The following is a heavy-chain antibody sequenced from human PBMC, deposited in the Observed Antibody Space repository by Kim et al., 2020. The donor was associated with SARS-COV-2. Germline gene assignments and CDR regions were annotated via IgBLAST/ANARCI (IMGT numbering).Heavy chain of an antibody. D-gene: IGHD7-27*01. Sequence: GGSLRLSCAASGFTFSSYAMYWVRQAPGKGLEWVAVISYDGSNKYYADSVKGRFTISRDNSKNTLYLQMNSLRAEDTAVYYCARAAWGGYFYGMDVWGQG. CDR2: ISYDGSNK. V-gene: IGHV3-30-3*01. CDR1: GFTFSSYA. J-gene: IGHJ6*02. CDR3: ARAAWGGYFYGMDV.